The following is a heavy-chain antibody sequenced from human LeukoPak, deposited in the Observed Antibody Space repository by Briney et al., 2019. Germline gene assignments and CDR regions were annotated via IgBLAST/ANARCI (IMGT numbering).Heavy chain of an antibody. CDR1: GFTFSSYG. Sequence: GGSLRLSCAASGFTFSSYGMHWVRQAPGKGLEWVAFIRYDGSNKYYADSVRGRFTISRDNSRNALYLQLSRLRVDDAAFYYCPKPLLTPGNWGPGTLVTVSS. D-gene: IGHD4-23*01. V-gene: IGHV3-30*02. J-gene: IGHJ4*02. CDR2: IRYDGSNK. CDR3: PKPLLTPGN.